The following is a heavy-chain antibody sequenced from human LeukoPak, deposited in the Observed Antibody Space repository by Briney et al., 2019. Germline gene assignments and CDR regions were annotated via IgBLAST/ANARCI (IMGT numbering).Heavy chain of an antibody. V-gene: IGHV1-2*02. CDR2: INPNSGGT. J-gene: IGHJ4*02. D-gene: IGHD5-18*01. CDR1: GYTFTGYY. CDR3: ARDLARGYSYGPTFFDY. Sequence: ASVKVSCKASGYTFTGYYMHWVRQAPGQGLEWMGWINPNSGGTNYAQKFQGRVTMTRDTSISTAYMELSRLRSDDTAVYYCARDLARGYSYGPTFFDYWGQGTLVTVSS.